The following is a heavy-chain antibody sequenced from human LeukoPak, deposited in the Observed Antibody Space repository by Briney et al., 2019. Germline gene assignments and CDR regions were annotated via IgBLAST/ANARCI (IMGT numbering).Heavy chain of an antibody. J-gene: IGHJ4*02. V-gene: IGHV3-23*01. Sequence: GGSLRLSCAASGFTFSRNGMTWVRQAPGKGLEWVSAISGSGGNTYYADSVKGRFTISRDNAKNSLYLQMNSLRAEDTAVYYCARDRGPLTLFDYWGQGTLVTVSS. CDR1: GFTFSRNG. D-gene: IGHD3-16*01. CDR3: ARDRGPLTLFDY. CDR2: ISGSGGNT.